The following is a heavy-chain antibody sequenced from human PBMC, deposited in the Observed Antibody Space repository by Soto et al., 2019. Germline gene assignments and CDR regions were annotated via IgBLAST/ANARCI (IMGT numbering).Heavy chain of an antibody. Sequence: ASVKVSCKASGYTFTTFNINWVRQATGQGLEWMGWTNPNSGTTGYAKKFQDRLTLPRDTSITTAYMELNSLKSDDTAVYFCVRYGVEAAYWGQGNKVTVSS. V-gene: IGHV1-8*02. CDR3: VRYGVEAAY. CDR2: TNPNSGTT. CDR1: GYTFTTFN. J-gene: IGHJ4*02. D-gene: IGHD3-3*01.